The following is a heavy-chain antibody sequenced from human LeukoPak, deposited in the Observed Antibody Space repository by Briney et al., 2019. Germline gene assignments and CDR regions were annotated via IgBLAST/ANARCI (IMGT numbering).Heavy chain of an antibody. V-gene: IGHV3-48*04. Sequence: PGGSLRLSCAASGFTFSSYSMNWVRQAPGKGLEWVSYIRRGSSTTYYADSVKGRFTISRDNANNSLYLQLNSLRAEDTAVYYCAKHLFYGDFLSPYFDYWGQGTLVTVSS. CDR1: GFTFSSYS. D-gene: IGHD4-17*01. J-gene: IGHJ4*02. CDR3: AKHLFYGDFLSPYFDY. CDR2: IRRGSSTT.